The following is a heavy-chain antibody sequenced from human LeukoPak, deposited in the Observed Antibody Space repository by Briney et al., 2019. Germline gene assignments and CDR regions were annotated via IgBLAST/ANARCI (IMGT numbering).Heavy chain of an antibody. CDR3: ATAIVGATTSFDY. D-gene: IGHD1-26*01. CDR2: INPNSGGT. J-gene: IGHJ4*02. CDR1: GYTFTSYG. V-gene: IGHV1-2*06. Sequence: ASVKVSCKASGYTFTSYGISWVRQAPGQGLEWMGRINPNSGGTNYAQKFQGRVTMTRDTSISTAYMELSRLRSDDTAVYYCATAIVGATTSFDYWGQGTLVTVSS.